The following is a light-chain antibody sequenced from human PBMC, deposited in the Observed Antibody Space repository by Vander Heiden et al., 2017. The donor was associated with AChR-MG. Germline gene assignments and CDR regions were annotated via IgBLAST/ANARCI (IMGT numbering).Light chain of an antibody. CDR3: QQRSHWPQT. J-gene: IGKJ2*01. Sequence: ENVLTQSPATLSLSLGERDTLSCRASHSVDSHLAWYHQKPGQAPRLLIYAASNRATGIPARFSGSGSGTDFTLTISRLEPEDFGIYYCQQRSHWPQTFGQGTKLEIK. CDR1: HSVDSH. V-gene: IGKV3-11*01. CDR2: AAS.